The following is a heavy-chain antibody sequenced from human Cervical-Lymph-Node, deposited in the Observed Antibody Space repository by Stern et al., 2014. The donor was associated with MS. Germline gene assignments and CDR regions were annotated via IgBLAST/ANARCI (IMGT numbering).Heavy chain of an antibody. CDR1: GGSISRSKW. V-gene: IGHV4-4*02. Sequence: QVQLQESGPGVVKPSGTLSLTCVVSGGSISRSKWRSWVRQPPRKGLEWIGEVSHLGSTNYNPSLKSRVSISLDKSNNQVSLKMDSVTAADTAVYYCASGHDAFALWGQGTLVTVSS. CDR3: ASGHDAFAL. CDR2: VSHLGST. J-gene: IGHJ3*01.